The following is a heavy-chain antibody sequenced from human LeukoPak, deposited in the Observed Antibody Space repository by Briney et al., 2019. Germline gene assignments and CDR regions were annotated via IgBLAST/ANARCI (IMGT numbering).Heavy chain of an antibody. CDR2: ISGSGGTT. CDR1: GFTFSTYA. CDR3: AKEYRGGWPFDY. J-gene: IGHJ4*02. D-gene: IGHD6-19*01. V-gene: IGHV3-23*01. Sequence: PGGSLRLSCAASGFTFSTYAMSWVRQAPGKGLEWVSGISGSGGTTYYAASVKGRFTIFRDNSNNMLYLQMNSLRAEDTAVYSCAKEYRGGWPFDYWGQGTLVTVSS.